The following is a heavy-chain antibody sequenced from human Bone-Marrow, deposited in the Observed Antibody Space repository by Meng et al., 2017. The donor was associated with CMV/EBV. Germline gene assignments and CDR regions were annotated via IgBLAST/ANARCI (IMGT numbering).Heavy chain of an antibody. CDR2: IKQDGSEK. V-gene: IGHV3-7*01. Sequence: GESLKISCAASGFTFSRYWMSWVRQAPGKGLEWVANIKQDGSEKYYVDSVKGRFTISRDNAKNSLFLQMNSLRAEDTAVYYCARQGEILWFGELLPYFDYWGQGQLVTVSS. CDR3: ARQGEILWFGELLPYFDY. D-gene: IGHD3-10*01. CDR1: GFTFSRYW. J-gene: IGHJ4*02.